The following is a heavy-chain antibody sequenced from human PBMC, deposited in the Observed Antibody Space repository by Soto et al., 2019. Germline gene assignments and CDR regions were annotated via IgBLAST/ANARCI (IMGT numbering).Heavy chain of an antibody. V-gene: IGHV1-46*01. CDR1: GYTFTSYY. CDR3: ARNACSGGSCYGPQLAWFDP. D-gene: IGHD2-15*01. CDR2: INPSGGST. Sequence: GASVKVSCKASGYTFTSYYMHWVRQAPGQGLEWMGIINPSGGSTSYAQKFQGRVTMTRDTSTSTVYMELSSLRSEDTAVYYCARNACSGGSCYGPQLAWFDPWGQGTLVTVSS. J-gene: IGHJ5*02.